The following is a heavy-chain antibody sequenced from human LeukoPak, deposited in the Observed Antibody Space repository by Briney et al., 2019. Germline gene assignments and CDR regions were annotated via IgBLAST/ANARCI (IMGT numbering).Heavy chain of an antibody. D-gene: IGHD3-22*01. Sequence: GGSLRLSCAASEFTFTSYELNWVRQAPGKGLEWVSYISSSGNTISYADSVKGRFTISRDNSKNTLYLQMNSLRAEDTAVYYCAKSFDSSGLYYFDYWGQGTLVTVSS. CDR2: ISSSGNTI. J-gene: IGHJ4*02. CDR1: EFTFTSYE. V-gene: IGHV3-48*03. CDR3: AKSFDSSGLYYFDY.